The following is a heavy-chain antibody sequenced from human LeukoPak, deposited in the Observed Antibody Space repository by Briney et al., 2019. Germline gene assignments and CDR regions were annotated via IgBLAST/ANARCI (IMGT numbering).Heavy chain of an antibody. D-gene: IGHD5-18*01. J-gene: IGHJ6*02. CDR3: ARDRWFRIQLWTRSDYYYYGMDV. Sequence: GGPLRLSCAASGFTFSSYSMNWVRQAPGKGLEWVSSISSSSSYIYYADSVKGRFTISRDNAKNSLYLQMNSLRAEDTAVYYCARDRWFRIQLWTRSDYYYYGMDVWGQGTTVTVSS. CDR1: GFTFSSYS. CDR2: ISSSSSYI. V-gene: IGHV3-21*01.